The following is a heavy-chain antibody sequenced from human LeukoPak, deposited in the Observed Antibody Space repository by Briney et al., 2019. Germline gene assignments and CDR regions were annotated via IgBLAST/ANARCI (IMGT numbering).Heavy chain of an antibody. V-gene: IGHV3-11*04. CDR3: ARRDWVSEAVRAFDI. CDR1: GFTFSGYY. J-gene: IGHJ3*02. Sequence: PGGSLRLSCVGSGFTFSGYYMSWLRQVPGKGLEWVSYISNDSDDKYYVDSVRGRFTISRDNAKKSMYLQMSGLRVEDTAVYYCARRDWVSEAVRAFDIWGQGTMVTVSS. CDR2: ISNDSDDK. D-gene: IGHD5-24*01.